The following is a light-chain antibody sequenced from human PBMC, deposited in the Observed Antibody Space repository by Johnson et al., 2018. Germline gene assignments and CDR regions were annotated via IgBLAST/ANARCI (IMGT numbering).Light chain of an antibody. CDR1: SSNIGNNY. CDR3: GTWDCSLSAGNV. CDR2: ENN. Sequence: QSVLTQPPSVSAAPGQKVTISCSGSSSNIGNNYVSWYQQLPGTAPKLLIYENNKRPSGIPDRFSGSQSGTSATLGITGLQTGDEADYYGGTWDCSLSAGNVFGTGTKVTVL. J-gene: IGLJ1*01. V-gene: IGLV1-51*02.